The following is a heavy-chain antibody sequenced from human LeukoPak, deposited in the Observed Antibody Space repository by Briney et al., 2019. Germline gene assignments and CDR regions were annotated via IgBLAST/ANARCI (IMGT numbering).Heavy chain of an antibody. CDR1: GASVSSNSAT. Sequence: PSQTLSLTCAISGASVSSNSATWNWIRQSPSRGLEWPVRTYYRSKWYYDYAVSVKSRITINPDTSKNHFSLQLNSVTPEDTAVYYCARGISSGWERFDFWGQGTLVTVSS. V-gene: IGHV6-1*01. CDR3: ARGISSGWERFDF. CDR2: TYYRSKWYY. D-gene: IGHD6-19*01. J-gene: IGHJ4*02.